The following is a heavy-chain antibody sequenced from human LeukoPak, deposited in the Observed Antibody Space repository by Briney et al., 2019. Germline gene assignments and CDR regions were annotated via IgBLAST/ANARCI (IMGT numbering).Heavy chain of an antibody. V-gene: IGHV4-61*08. D-gene: IGHD3-10*01. CDR2: VHSSGYT. J-gene: IGHJ4*02. CDR1: GGSISSGGYS. CDR3: AGYGSGSYHKAFDY. Sequence: SETLSLTCAVSGGSISSGGYSWSWIRQPPGKGLEWIAYVHSSGYTSYNPSLKSRVTISIDTSKNQFSLRLNSVTAADTAVYYCAGYGSGSYHKAFDYWGQGTLVTVSS.